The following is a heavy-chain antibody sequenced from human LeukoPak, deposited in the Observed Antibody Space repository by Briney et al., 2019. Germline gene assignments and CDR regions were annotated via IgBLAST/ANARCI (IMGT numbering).Heavy chain of an antibody. CDR1: GYSFTSNY. V-gene: IGHV1-46*01. CDR2: IYPRDGST. CDR3: AKDQEAFDY. J-gene: IGHJ4*02. Sequence: ASVKVSCKASGYSFTSNYIHWVRQAPGQGLEWMGMIYPRDGSTSYAQKFQGRVTVTRDTSTSTVHMELSGLRSEDTAVYYCAKDQEAFDYWGQGTLVTVSS.